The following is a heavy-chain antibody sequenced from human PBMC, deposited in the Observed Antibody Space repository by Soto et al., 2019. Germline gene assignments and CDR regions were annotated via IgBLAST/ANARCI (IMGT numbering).Heavy chain of an antibody. CDR3: ARDLAKGGGSAGFDY. J-gene: IGHJ4*02. CDR2: INPKSGGT. D-gene: IGHD1-26*01. CDR1: GYTFTVYY. Sequence: QVQLVQSGAEVKKPGASVNVSCKASGYTFTVYYMHWVRQAPGQGLEWMGWINPKSGGTMYPQKFQGRFTMTWDTSISTAYMALTRLISDDTAVYYCARDLAKGGGSAGFDYWGQGTLVTVSS. V-gene: IGHV1-2*02.